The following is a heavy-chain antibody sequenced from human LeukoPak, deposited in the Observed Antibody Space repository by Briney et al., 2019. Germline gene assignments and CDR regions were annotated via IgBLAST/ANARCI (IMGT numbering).Heavy chain of an antibody. V-gene: IGHV3-48*04. D-gene: IGHD3-3*01. J-gene: IGHJ4*02. CDR2: ISSSSSTI. Sequence: GGSLRLSCAASGFTFSSYSMNWVRQAPGEGLEWVSYISSSSSTIYYADSVKGRFTISRDNAENSLYLQMNSLRAEDTAVYYCARAERFLEWLLYFDYWGQGTLVTVSS. CDR3: ARAERFLEWLLYFDY. CDR1: GFTFSSYS.